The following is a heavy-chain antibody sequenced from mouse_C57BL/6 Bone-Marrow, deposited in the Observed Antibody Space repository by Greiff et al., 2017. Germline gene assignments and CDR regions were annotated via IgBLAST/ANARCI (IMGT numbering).Heavy chain of an antibody. D-gene: IGHD2-5*01. Sequence: EVKLMESGGGLVQPGGSLTLSCAASGFTFSDYYMYWVRQTPEKRLEWVAYISNGGGSTYYPDTVKGRFTISRDNAKSTLYLKMSRLKSEDTAMYYCARSGDSNYIDYWGQGTTLTVSS. V-gene: IGHV5-12*01. J-gene: IGHJ2*01. CDR1: GFTFSDYY. CDR2: ISNGGGST. CDR3: ARSGDSNYIDY.